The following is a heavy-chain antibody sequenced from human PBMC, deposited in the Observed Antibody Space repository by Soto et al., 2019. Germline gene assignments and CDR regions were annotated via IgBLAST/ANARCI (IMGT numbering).Heavy chain of an antibody. D-gene: IGHD6-13*01. Sequence: ASVKVSCKASGGTFSSYAISWVRQAPGQGLEWMGGITPIFGTANYAQKFQGRVTITADESTSTAYMELSSLRSEDTAVYYCARGGVSQFDPWGQGTLVTVSS. CDR1: GGTFSSYA. J-gene: IGHJ5*02. V-gene: IGHV1-69*13. CDR3: ARGGVSQFDP. CDR2: ITPIFGTA.